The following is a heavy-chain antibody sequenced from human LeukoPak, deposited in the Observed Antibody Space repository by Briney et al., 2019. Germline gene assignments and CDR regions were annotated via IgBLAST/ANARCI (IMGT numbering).Heavy chain of an antibody. Sequence: GGSLRLSCAASGFTVSSNYMSWVRQAPGKGLEWVSVIYSGCSTYYADSVKGRFTISRDNSKNTLYLQMNSLRAEDTAVYYCARVVVATTFFDYWGQGTLVTVSS. D-gene: IGHD5-12*01. V-gene: IGHV3-66*01. CDR3: ARVVVATTFFDY. CDR2: IYSGCST. CDR1: GFTVSSNY. J-gene: IGHJ4*02.